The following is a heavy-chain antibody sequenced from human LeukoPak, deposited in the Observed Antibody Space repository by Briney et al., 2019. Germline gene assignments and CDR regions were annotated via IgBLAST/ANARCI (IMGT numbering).Heavy chain of an antibody. D-gene: IGHD1-26*01. V-gene: IGHV3-23*01. J-gene: IGHJ4*02. CDR3: ANQVSRGGIYYHFDF. Sequence: QAGGSLRLSCAASGFTFSSYAMSWVRQAPGKGLELVSSISGSGGTTYYADSVKGRFTISRDISKDTLFLQMSSLRAADTAVYYCANQVSRGGIYYHFDFWGQGTLVTVSS. CDR2: ISGSGGTT. CDR1: GFTFSSYA.